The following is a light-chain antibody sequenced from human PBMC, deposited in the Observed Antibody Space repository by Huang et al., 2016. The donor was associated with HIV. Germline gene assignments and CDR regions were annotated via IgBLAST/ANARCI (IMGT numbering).Light chain of an antibody. V-gene: IGKV4-1*01. Sequence: DIVMTQSPDSLAVSLGERATITCKSSRSVFHIPNKNNYLAWYQQKPGQPPKLLLVCASARESGVPDRFNGSGSGTYFTFTISSLQAEDVALYYCQQYYKTPLTFGGGTRVELK. CDR1: RSVFHIPNKNNY. J-gene: IGKJ4*01. CDR3: QQYYKTPLT. CDR2: CAS.